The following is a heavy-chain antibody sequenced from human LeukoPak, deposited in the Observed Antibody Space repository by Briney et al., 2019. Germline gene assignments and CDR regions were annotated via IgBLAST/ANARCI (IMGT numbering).Heavy chain of an antibody. D-gene: IGHD1-1*01. J-gene: IGHJ6*03. CDR2: ISWNSGSI. CDR3: AKGGGGTNYYYMDV. CDR1: GFTFDDYS. V-gene: IGHV3-9*03. Sequence: GGSLRLSCAASGFTFDDYSMHWVRQAPGKGLEWVSGISWNSGSIGYADSVKGRFTISRANAKHSLYLQMNSLRAEDMALYYCAKGGGGTNYYYMDVWGKGTTVTVSS.